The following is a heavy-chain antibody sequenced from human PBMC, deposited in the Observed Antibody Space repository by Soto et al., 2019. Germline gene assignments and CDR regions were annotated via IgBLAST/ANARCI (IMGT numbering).Heavy chain of an antibody. V-gene: IGHV4-31*03. J-gene: IGHJ3*02. D-gene: IGHD5-18*01. Sequence: QVQLQESGPRLVKPSHTLSLTCTVSGGSISSGGYSWTWIRQHPGKGLEWIGYIYYGGSTYYNPSLKSRVTISVDTSKNQFSLKLKAVTAADTAVYYCGRDGRGGNSYVVDVFDMWGQGTMVTVSS. CDR2: IYYGGST. CDR3: GRDGRGGNSYVVDVFDM. CDR1: GGSISSGGYS.